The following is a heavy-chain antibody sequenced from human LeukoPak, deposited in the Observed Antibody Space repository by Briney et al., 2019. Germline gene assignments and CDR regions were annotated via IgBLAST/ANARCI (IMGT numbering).Heavy chain of an antibody. D-gene: IGHD6-13*01. CDR1: WFSVSSNF. J-gene: IGHJ4*02. Sequence: PGGSLRLSCAASWFSVSSNFMSWVRQAPGKGLEWVSVLYSGGYTVYADSVKGRFSISRDNSENTLYLQMNSLRADDTAVYYCVRASSTTAAGLFDFWGQGTLLTVSS. V-gene: IGHV3-53*01. CDR2: LYSGGYT. CDR3: VRASSTTAAGLFDF.